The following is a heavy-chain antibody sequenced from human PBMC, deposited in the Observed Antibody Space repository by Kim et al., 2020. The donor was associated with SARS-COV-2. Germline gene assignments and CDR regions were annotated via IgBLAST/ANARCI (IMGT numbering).Heavy chain of an antibody. CDR2: INHSGST. V-gene: IGHV4-34*01. CDR3: ARGTRITIFGVVKKNGMDV. J-gene: IGHJ6*02. CDR1: GGSFSGYY. Sequence: SETLSLTCAVYGGSFSGYYWSWIRQPPGKGLEWIGEINHSGSTNYNPSLKSRVTISVDTSKNQFSLKLSSVTAADTAVYYCARGTRITIFGVVKKNGMDVWGQGTTVTVSS. D-gene: IGHD3-3*01.